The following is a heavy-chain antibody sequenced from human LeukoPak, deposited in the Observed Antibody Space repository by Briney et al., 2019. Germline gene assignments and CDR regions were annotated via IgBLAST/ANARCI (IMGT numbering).Heavy chain of an antibody. CDR2: ISAYNGNT. CDR1: GYTFTGYY. Sequence: ASVKVSCKASGYTFTGYYMHWVRQAPGQGLEWMGWISAYNGNTNYAQKLQGRVTMTTDTSTSTAYMELRSLRSDDTAVYYCARVGALSSGSYYYYFDYWGQGTLVTVSS. V-gene: IGHV1-18*04. CDR3: ARVGALSSGSYYYYFDY. J-gene: IGHJ4*02. D-gene: IGHD3-10*01.